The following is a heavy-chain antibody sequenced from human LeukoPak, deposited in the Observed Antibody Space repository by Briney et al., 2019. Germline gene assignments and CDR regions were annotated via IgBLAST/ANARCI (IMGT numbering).Heavy chain of an antibody. CDR3: ARDGRIWFGEMNAFDI. D-gene: IGHD3-10*01. J-gene: IGHJ3*02. CDR2: ISSSSSYI. CDR1: GFTFSSYS. V-gene: IGHV3-21*01. Sequence: AGGSLRLSCAASGFTFSSYSMNWVRQAPGKGLEWVSSISSSSSYIYYADSVKGRFTISRDNAKNSLYLQMNSLRAEDTAVYYCARDGRIWFGEMNAFDIWGQGTMVTVSS.